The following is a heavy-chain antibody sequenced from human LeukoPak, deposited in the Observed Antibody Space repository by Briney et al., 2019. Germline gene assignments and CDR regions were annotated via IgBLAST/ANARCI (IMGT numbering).Heavy chain of an antibody. CDR2: IIPIFGTA. V-gene: IGHV1-69*05. CDR3: ARGPFGYSYGFADY. J-gene: IGHJ4*02. D-gene: IGHD5-18*01. CDR1: GGTFSSYA. Sequence: SVKVSCKASGGTFSSYAISWVRQAPGQGLEWMGRIIPIFGTANYAQKFQGRVTITTDESTSTAYMELSSLSSEDTAVYYCARGPFGYSYGFADYWGQGTLVTVSS.